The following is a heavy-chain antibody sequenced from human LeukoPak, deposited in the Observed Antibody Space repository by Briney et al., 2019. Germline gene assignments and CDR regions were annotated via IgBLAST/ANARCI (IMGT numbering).Heavy chain of an antibody. CDR2: ISGTGFAT. Sequence: SGGSLRLSCAASGFTFSESWMSWVRQTPGKGLPGKGLEWVSAISGTGFATYYADSVKGRFTISRDNSKNTLYLQMNSLRAEDTAVYYCAKNSDTYYSYGMDVWGQGTTVTVSS. V-gene: IGHV3-23*01. J-gene: IGHJ6*02. D-gene: IGHD2-21*01. CDR3: AKNSDTYYSYGMDV. CDR1: GFTFSESW.